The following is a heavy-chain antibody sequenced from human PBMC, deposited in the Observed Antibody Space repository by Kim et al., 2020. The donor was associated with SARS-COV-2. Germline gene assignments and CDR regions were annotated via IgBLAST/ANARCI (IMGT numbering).Heavy chain of an antibody. CDR1: GFTFSSYW. CDR3: ASLAVAGTIDY. D-gene: IGHD6-19*01. Sequence: GGSLRLSCAASGFTFSSYWMHWVRQAPGKGLVWVSRINSDGSSTSYADSVKGRFTISRDNAKNTLYLQMNSLRAEDTAVYYCASLAVAGTIDYWGQGTLVTVSS. CDR2: INSDGSST. J-gene: IGHJ4*02. V-gene: IGHV3-74*01.